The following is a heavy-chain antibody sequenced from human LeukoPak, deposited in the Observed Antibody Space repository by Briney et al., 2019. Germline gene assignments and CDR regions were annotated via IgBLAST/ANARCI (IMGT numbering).Heavy chain of an antibody. CDR2: IWYDGSNT. V-gene: IGHV3-33*08. J-gene: IGHJ4*02. D-gene: IGHD3-16*01. CDR3: VRQWGEDY. Sequence: GRSLRLSCAASGFTFSSYGMHWVRQAPGKGLEWVAVIWYDGSNTYYADSVKGRFTISRDNSKNTLYLQMNNLTAEDTAVYYCVRQWGEDYWGQGTLVTASS. CDR1: GFTFSSYG.